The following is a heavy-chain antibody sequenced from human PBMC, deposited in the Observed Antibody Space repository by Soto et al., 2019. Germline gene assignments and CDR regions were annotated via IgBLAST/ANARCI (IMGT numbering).Heavy chain of an antibody. CDR3: ASPSYGSGNSY. Sequence: QVQLVQSGAEVKKPGASVRVSCKASGYTFSTYALHWVRQAPGQRLEWMGWINAGNGNTKYSQTFQGRVTFTRDTAASTAYMELSSLRSEDTAVFYCASPSYGSGNSYWGQGTLVTVSS. V-gene: IGHV1-3*01. J-gene: IGHJ4*02. CDR2: INAGNGNT. D-gene: IGHD3-10*01. CDR1: GYTFSTYA.